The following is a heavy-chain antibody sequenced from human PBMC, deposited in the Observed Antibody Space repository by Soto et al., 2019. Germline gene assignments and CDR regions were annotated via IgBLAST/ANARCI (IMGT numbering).Heavy chain of an antibody. CDR3: ARRPEH. J-gene: IGHJ4*01. CDR2: IYYSGST. Sequence: TLCLTCTVSGCSISSYANCWVWMGQHTGKDLEWIVYIYYSGSTYYNPALKSRVTISVDTSKNQFSLKLSSVTAADTAVYYCARRPEHWGPGTGVSVFS. CDR1: GCSISSYANC. V-gene: IGHV4-31*02.